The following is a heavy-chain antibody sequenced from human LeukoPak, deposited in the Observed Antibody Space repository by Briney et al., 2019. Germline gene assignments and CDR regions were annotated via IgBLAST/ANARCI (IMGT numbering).Heavy chain of an antibody. D-gene: IGHD3-16*01. V-gene: IGHV4-31*03. J-gene: IGHJ4*02. CDR1: GGSISSGGYY. Sequence: PSQTLSLTCTVSGGSISSGGYYWTWIRQHPGKGLEWIGYIYYSGSTYYNPSLKSRVTISVDTSKNQFSLKLSSVTAADTAVYYCARAWRRGPVWGSQGYHFDYWGQGTLVTVSS. CDR3: ARAWRRGPVWGSQGYHFDY. CDR2: IYYSGST.